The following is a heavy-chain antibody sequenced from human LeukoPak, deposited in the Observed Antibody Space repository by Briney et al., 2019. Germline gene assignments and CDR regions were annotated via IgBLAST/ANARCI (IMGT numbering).Heavy chain of an antibody. Sequence: ASVKVSCKASGYTFTSYDINWVRQATGQGLEWMGWMNPNSGNTGYAQKFQGRVTMTRNTSISTAYMELSSLRSEDTAVYYCARGQPGGITIFGVVIPRPAYYYYGMDVWGQGTTVTVS. J-gene: IGHJ6*02. CDR3: ARGQPGGITIFGVVIPRPAYYYYGMDV. D-gene: IGHD3-3*01. V-gene: IGHV1-8*01. CDR2: MNPNSGNT. CDR1: GYTFTSYD.